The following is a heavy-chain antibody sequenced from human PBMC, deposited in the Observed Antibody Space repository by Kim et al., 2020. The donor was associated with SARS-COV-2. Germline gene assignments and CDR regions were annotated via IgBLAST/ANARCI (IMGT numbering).Heavy chain of an antibody. CDR2: ISYDGSNK. J-gene: IGHJ6*02. CDR1: GFTFSSYA. Sequence: GGSLRLSCAASGFTFSSYAMHWVRQAPGKGLEWVAVISYDGSNKYYADSVKGRFTISRDNSKNTLYLQMNSLRAEDTAVYYCAREMGGSEGATTSLWYYGMDVWGQGTTVTVSS. CDR3: AREMGGSEGATTSLWYYGMDV. V-gene: IGHV3-30*04. D-gene: IGHD3-16*02.